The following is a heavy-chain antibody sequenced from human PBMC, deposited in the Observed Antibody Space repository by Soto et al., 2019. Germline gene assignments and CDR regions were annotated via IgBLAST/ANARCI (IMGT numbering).Heavy chain of an antibody. CDR1: GGSISSYY. J-gene: IGHJ4*02. Sequence: SETLSLTCTVSGGSISSYYWSWIRQPPGKGLEWIGYIYYSGSTNYNPSLKSRVTISVDTSKNQFSLKLSSVTAADTAVYYCARERVRRDRYNYFDYWGQGTLVTVST. CDR2: IYYSGST. CDR3: ARERVRRDRYNYFDY. V-gene: IGHV4-59*01. D-gene: IGHD5-12*01.